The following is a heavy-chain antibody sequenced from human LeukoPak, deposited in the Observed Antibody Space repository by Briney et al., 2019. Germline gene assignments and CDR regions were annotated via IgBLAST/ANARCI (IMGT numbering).Heavy chain of an antibody. V-gene: IGHV3-7*03. Sequence: GGSLRLSCAASGFTFSSYWMQWVRQAPGKGLEWVANIKQDGSEKYYADSVKGRFIISRDNAKNALYLQMSSLRAEDTAIYYCARRYFDYWGQGTLVTVSS. CDR3: ARRYFDY. CDR2: IKQDGSEK. CDR1: GFTFSSYW. J-gene: IGHJ4*02.